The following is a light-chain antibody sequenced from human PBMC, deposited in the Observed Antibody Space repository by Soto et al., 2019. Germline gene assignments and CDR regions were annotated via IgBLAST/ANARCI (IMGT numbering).Light chain of an antibody. CDR1: SGDFGGYNY. CDR2: GVT. V-gene: IGLV2-14*03. J-gene: IGLJ1*01. CDR3: NSYTNSNTLPV. Sequence: QSVLTQPASVSGSPGQSITISCTGASGDFGGYNYVSWYQQHPGKAPQLLIYGVTNRPSGVSNRFSGSKSGNTASLTISGLQADDEAEYYCNSYTNSNTLPVFGNGTKLTVL.